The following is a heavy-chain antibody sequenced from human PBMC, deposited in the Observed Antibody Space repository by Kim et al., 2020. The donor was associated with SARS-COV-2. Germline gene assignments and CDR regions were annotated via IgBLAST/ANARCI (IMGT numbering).Heavy chain of an antibody. D-gene: IGHD2-21*02. Sequence: GGSLRLSCAASGFTFSSYSMNWVRQAPGKGLEWVSYISSSSSTIYYADSVKGRFTISRDNAKNSLYLQMNSLRDEDTAVYYCARVPTEWVVTAYPVYYGMDVWGQGTTVTVSS. CDR3: ARVPTEWVVTAYPVYYGMDV. J-gene: IGHJ6*02. CDR2: ISSSSSTI. CDR1: GFTFSSYS. V-gene: IGHV3-48*02.